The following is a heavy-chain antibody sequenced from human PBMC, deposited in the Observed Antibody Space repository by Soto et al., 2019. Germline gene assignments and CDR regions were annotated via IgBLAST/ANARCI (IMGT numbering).Heavy chain of an antibody. CDR2: IIPSGGTA. D-gene: IGHD2-15*01. Sequence: SVKVSCKASGGTFSSYAISWVRQAPGQGLEWMGGIIPSGGTANYAQKFQGRVTITGDASTSTAYMELSSLRSEDTAVYYCARESMSPREVAPDWGQGTLVIVSS. CDR3: ARESMSPREVAPD. V-gene: IGHV1-69*13. CDR1: GGTFSSYA. J-gene: IGHJ1*01.